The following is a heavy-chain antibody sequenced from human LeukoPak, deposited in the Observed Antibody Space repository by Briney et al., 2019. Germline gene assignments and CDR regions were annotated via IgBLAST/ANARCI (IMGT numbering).Heavy chain of an antibody. CDR2: IIPIFGTA. V-gene: IGHV1-69*05. Sequence: RASVKVSCKASGGTFSSYAISRVRQAPGQGLEWMGGIIPIFGTANYAQKFQGRVTITTDESTSTAYMELSSLRSEDTAVYYCALLATTRYYYYYMDVWGKGTTVTVSS. CDR3: ALLATTRYYYYYMDV. J-gene: IGHJ6*03. CDR1: GGTFSSYA. D-gene: IGHD1-26*01.